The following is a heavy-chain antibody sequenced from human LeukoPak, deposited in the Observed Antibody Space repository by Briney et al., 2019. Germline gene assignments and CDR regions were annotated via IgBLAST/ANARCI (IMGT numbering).Heavy chain of an antibody. J-gene: IGHJ5*02. D-gene: IGHD2-2*02. CDR2: INHSGST. CDR3: AREFGRYCSSTSCYTGWFDP. V-gene: IGHV4-34*09. CDR1: GGSFSGYY. Sequence: PSETLSLTCAVYGGSFSGYYWSWIRQPPGKGLEWIGEINHSGSTNYNPSLKSRVTISVDTSKNQFSLKLSSVTAADTAVYYCAREFGRYCSSTSCYTGWFDPWGQGTLVTVSS.